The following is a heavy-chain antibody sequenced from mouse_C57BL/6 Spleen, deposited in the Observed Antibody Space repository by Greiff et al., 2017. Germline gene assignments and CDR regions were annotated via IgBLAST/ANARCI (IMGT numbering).Heavy chain of an antibody. CDR1: GYTFTSYW. Sequence: QVQLKESGAELVKPGASVKMSCKASGYTFTSYWITWVKQRPGQGLEWIGDIYPGSGSTNYNEKFKSKATLTVDTSSSTAYMQLRSLTSEDSAVYYCARFYYGSSWYFDVWGTGTTVTVSS. D-gene: IGHD1-1*01. V-gene: IGHV1-55*01. CDR3: ARFYYGSSWYFDV. J-gene: IGHJ1*03. CDR2: IYPGSGST.